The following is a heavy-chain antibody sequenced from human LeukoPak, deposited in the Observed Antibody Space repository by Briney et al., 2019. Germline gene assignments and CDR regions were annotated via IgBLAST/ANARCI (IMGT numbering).Heavy chain of an antibody. Sequence: ASVKVSCKASGYTFTSYDINWVRQATGQGLEWMGWMNPNSGNTGYAQKFQGRVTITRNTSISTAYMELSSLRSEDTAVYYCARGRSNDFWSGRVLFAFDIWGQGTMVTVSS. CDR2: MNPNSGNT. CDR3: ARGRSNDFWSGRVLFAFDI. CDR1: GYTFTSYD. D-gene: IGHD3-3*01. V-gene: IGHV1-8*03. J-gene: IGHJ3*02.